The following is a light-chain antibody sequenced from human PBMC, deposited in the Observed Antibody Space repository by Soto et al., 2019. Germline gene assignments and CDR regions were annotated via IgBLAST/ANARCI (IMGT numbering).Light chain of an antibody. J-gene: IGKJ1*01. V-gene: IGKV3-20*01. CDR2: GAY. CDR1: QSVSSAS. CDR3: QEYGSSRT. Sequence: EIVLTQSPGTLSLSPGERATLSCRASQSVSSASLAWYQQRPGQAPRLVIYGAYDRATGIPDRFSGSGSGTDFTLTISRLEPEDFAVYYCQEYGSSRTFGLGTKVDIK.